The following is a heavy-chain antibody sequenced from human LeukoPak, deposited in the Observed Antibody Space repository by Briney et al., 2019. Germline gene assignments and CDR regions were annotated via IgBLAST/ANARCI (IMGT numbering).Heavy chain of an antibody. V-gene: IGHV3-30*14. J-gene: IGHJ3*02. CDR1: GFTFSSYA. Sequence: GRSLRLSCGASGFTFSSYAMHWVRQAPGKGLEWVAVISYDGSNKYYADSVKGRFTISRDNSKNTLYLQMNSLRAEDTAVYYCARDYYDSSGSDAFDIWGQGTMVTVSS. CDR2: ISYDGSNK. CDR3: ARDYYDSSGSDAFDI. D-gene: IGHD3-22*01.